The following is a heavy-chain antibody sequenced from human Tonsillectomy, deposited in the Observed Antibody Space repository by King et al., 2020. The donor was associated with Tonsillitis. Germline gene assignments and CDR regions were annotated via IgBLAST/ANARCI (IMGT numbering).Heavy chain of an antibody. V-gene: IGHV4-39*07. CDR2: ICYSGST. CDR1: YC. D-gene: IGHD3-10*01. CDR3: ARALGAGIWFAP. J-gene: IGHJ5*02. Sequence: YCWGWIRQPPGKGLEWTGSICYSGSTYYNPSLKSRVSISEDTSKKQFSLKLSSVTAADTAVDYCARALGAGIWFAPWGQATLVTVSS.